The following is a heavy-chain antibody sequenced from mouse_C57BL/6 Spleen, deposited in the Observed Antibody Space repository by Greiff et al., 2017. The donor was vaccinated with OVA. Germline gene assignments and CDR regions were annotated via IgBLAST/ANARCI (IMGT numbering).Heavy chain of an antibody. D-gene: IGHD1-1*01. V-gene: IGHV1-52*01. CDR3: AREGTTVVAPFDY. CDR1: GYTFTSYW. Sequence: QVQLQQPGAELVRPGSSVKLSCKASGYTFTSYWMHWVKQRPIQGLEWIGNIDPSDSETHYNQKFKDKATLTVDKSSSTAYMQLSSLTSEDSAVYYCAREGTTVVAPFDYWGQGTTLTVSS. J-gene: IGHJ2*01. CDR2: IDPSDSET.